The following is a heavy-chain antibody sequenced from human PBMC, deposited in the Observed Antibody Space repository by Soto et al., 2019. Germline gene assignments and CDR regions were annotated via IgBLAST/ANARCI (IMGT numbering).Heavy chain of an antibody. CDR1: GFTFSSYA. Sequence: GGSVRLSCAASGFTFSSYAMHWVRQAPGKGLEWVAVISYDGSIEYYADSVKGRFTISRDSSKSTLYLQLNSLRVEDTAVYYCARTMAVTGPYYFDYWGQGTLVTVSS. J-gene: IGHJ4*02. CDR3: ARTMAVTGPYYFDY. CDR2: ISYDGSIE. D-gene: IGHD6-19*01. V-gene: IGHV3-30-3*01.